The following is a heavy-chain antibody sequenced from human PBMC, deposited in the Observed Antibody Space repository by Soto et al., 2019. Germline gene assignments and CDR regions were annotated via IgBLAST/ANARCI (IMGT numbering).Heavy chain of an antibody. V-gene: IGHV4-59*01. CDR1: GASISTYY. J-gene: IGHJ5*02. CDR2: IYYSGTT. CDR3: ARGQEFLWFDP. Sequence: SETLSLTCTVSGASISTYYWSWIRQPPGKGLEWIGYIYYSGTTNYNPSLKSRVTLSLDTSKSQFSLKLRSVTAADTAVYYCARGQEFLWFDPWGQGSLVTVSS.